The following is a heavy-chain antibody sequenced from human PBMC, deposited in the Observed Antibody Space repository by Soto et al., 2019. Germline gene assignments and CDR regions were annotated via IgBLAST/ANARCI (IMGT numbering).Heavy chain of an antibody. Sequence: QVQLVQSGAEVKKPGASVKVSCKASGYTFTGCYMHWVRQAPGQGLEWMGWINPNSGGPNYAQKFQGRVTMTRDTAISTAYMELRRLRSDDTAVYYCARSNQWELSVDYWGQGTMVTVSS. CDR2: INPNSGGP. D-gene: IGHD1-26*01. CDR3: ARSNQWELSVDY. V-gene: IGHV1-2*02. J-gene: IGHJ4*02. CDR1: GYTFTGCY.